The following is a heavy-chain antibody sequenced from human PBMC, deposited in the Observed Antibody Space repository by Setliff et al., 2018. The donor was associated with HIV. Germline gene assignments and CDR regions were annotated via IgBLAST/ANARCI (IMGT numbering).Heavy chain of an antibody. V-gene: IGHV1-46*01. CDR3: ASFRDCSGGSCHGGEYLFDP. CDR2: IHPSGGSK. Sequence: GASVTVSCKASGYTLTRYYIHWVRQAPGPGLEWMGVIHPSGGSKSYAQRFQDRVTMTRDTSTSTVYMELSSLRTEDTAVYYCASFRDCSGGSCHGGEYLFDPWGQGTLVTVSS. J-gene: IGHJ5*02. D-gene: IGHD2-15*01. CDR1: GYTLTRYY.